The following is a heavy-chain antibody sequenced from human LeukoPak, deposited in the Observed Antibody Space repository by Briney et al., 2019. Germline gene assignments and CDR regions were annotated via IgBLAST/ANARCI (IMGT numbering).Heavy chain of an antibody. J-gene: IGHJ4*02. V-gene: IGHV3-7*01. D-gene: IGHD2-15*01. Sequence: GGSLRLSCAASGFTFRRYWMSWVRQAPGKGLEWLANIKEDGSEKYYVDSVKGRFTISRDNAKNSLYLQMNSLRAEDTAVFYCARDDIATYDYWGQGTLVTVSS. CDR3: ARDDIATYDY. CDR2: IKEDGSEK. CDR1: GFTFRRYW.